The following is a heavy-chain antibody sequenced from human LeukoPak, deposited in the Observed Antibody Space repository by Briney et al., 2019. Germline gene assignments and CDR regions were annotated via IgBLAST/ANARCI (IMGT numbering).Heavy chain of an antibody. D-gene: IGHD6-19*01. J-gene: IGHJ4*02. CDR3: ARGGQGRIAVADGGFDY. Sequence: SETLSLTCTVSGYSISSGYYWGWIRQPPGEGLEWIGSIYHSGSTYYNPSLKSRVTISVDTSKNQFSLKLSSVTAADTAVYYCARGGQGRIAVADGGFDYWGQGTLVTVSS. V-gene: IGHV4-38-2*02. CDR2: IYHSGST. CDR1: GYSISSGYY.